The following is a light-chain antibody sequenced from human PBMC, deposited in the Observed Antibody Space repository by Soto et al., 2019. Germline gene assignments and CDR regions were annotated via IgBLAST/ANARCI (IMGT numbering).Light chain of an antibody. CDR3: QKYNSAPWT. CDR2: AAS. J-gene: IGKJ1*01. Sequence: DIQMTQSPSSLSTSVGDRVTITCRASQGISNYLAWYQQKPGKVPKLLIYAASTLQSGVPSRFSGSGSGTDFTLTISSMQPEDVANYYCQKYNSAPWTFGQGTKVDIK. V-gene: IGKV1-27*01. CDR1: QGISNY.